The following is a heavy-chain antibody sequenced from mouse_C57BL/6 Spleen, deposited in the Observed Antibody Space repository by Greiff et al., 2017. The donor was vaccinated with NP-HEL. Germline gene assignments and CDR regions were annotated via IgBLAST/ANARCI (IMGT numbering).Heavy chain of an antibody. CDR3: ARGGGNYDWYFDV. Sequence: VQLRQSGAELVRPGTSVKVSCKASGYAFTNYLIEWVKQRPGQGLEWIGVINPGSGGTNYNEKFKGKATLTADKSSSTAYMQLSSLTSEDSAVYFCARGGGNYDWYFDVWGTGTTVTASS. CDR1: GYAFTNYL. CDR2: INPGSGGT. V-gene: IGHV1-54*01. D-gene: IGHD2-1*01. J-gene: IGHJ1*03.